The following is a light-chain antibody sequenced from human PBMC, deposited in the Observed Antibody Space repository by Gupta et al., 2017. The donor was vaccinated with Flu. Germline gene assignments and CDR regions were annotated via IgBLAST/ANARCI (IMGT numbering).Light chain of an antibody. V-gene: IGKV4-1*01. CDR2: WAS. J-gene: IGKJ3*01. CDR1: QSVLYSSNNKNY. Sequence: DIVMTQSPDSLAVSLGERATINCKSSQSVLYSSNNKNYLAWYQQKPGQPPKLLIYWASTRESGVPDRFSGSGSGXDFTLTXSSLQAEDVAVYYCQQYYSTPHFGXGTKVDIK. CDR3: QQYYSTPH.